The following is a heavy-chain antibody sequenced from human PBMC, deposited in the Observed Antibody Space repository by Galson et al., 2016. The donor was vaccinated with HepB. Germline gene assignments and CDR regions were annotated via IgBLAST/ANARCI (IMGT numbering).Heavy chain of an antibody. CDR3: ARRCSGGSCYFWFDP. CDR2: IIPIFGTT. CDR1: GGTFSSDS. J-gene: IGHJ5*02. Sequence: SVKVSCKASGGTFSSDSINWVRQAPGQGLEWMGGIIPIFGTTDYAQKFQGKVTITADKSTRIAYIELSRLRSEDTAVYYCARRCSGGSCYFWFDPWGQGTLVTVSS. D-gene: IGHD2-15*01. V-gene: IGHV1-69*06.